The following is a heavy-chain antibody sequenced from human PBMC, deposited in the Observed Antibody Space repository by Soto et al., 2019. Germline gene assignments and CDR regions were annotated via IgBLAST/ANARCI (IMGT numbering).Heavy chain of an antibody. CDR2: ISGSGGST. V-gene: IGHV3-23*01. CDR1: GFTFSSYA. Sequence: PGGSLRLSCAASGFTFSSYAMSWVRQAPGKGLEWVSAISGSGGSTYYADSVKGRFTISRDNSKNTLYLQMNSLRAEDTAVYYCAKDRRDDDSSGYYVEVWYFDLWGRGTLVTVSS. J-gene: IGHJ2*01. D-gene: IGHD3-22*01. CDR3: AKDRRDDDSSGYYVEVWYFDL.